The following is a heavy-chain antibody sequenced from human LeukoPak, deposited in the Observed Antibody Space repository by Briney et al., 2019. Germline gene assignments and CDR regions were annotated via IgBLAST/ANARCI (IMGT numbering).Heavy chain of an antibody. V-gene: IGHV4-39*07. D-gene: IGHD3-22*01. CDR2: IYYSGSS. Sequence: SETLSLTCTVSGGSISSSSYYWGWIRQPPGKGLEWIGSIYYSGSSYYNPSLKSRVTISVDKSKNQFSLKLSSVTAADTAVYYCATDSYDSSGYRHWYFDLWGRGTLVTVSS. J-gene: IGHJ2*01. CDR1: GGSISSSSYY. CDR3: ATDSYDSSGYRHWYFDL.